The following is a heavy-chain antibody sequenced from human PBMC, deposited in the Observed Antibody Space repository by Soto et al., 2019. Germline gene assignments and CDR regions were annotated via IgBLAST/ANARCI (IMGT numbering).Heavy chain of an antibody. J-gene: IGHJ5*01. CDR3: ARGRYCLTGRCFPNWFDS. CDR2: IYKSTTT. V-gene: IGHV4-30-4*01. D-gene: IGHD2-15*01. CDR1: GDSISTVDYF. Sequence: PSETLSLTCSVSGDSISTVDYFWAWIRQPPGQALEYIGYIYKSTTTYYNPSFESRVAISLDTSKSQFSLTVTSVTAADTDVYFCARGRYCLTGRCFPNWFDSWGQGTLVTVSS.